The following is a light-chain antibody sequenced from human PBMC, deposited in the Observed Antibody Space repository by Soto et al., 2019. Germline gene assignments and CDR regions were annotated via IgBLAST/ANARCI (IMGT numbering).Light chain of an antibody. V-gene: IGLV2-14*01. CDR3: SSYTGSSTSYV. CDR1: NSDVGAYNY. CDR2: EVS. J-gene: IGLJ1*01. Sequence: QSVLTQPASVSGSPGQSITISCTGTNSDVGAYNYISWYQHHPGKAPKLMIFEVSNRPSGVSNRFSGSKSGNTASLTISGLQAEDEADYFCSSYTGSSTSYVFGTGTKLTVL.